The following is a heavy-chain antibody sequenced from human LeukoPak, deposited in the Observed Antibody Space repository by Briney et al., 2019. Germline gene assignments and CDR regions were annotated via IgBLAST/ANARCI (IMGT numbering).Heavy chain of an antibody. V-gene: IGHV4-34*01. D-gene: IGHD3-22*01. CDR3: ARGRHDITMIVVVMTSVSYYLDV. Sequence: SETLSLTCAVYGGSFSGYHWTWIRQSPGKGLEWIGDINPSGSTYYNPSLKSRLTISVDTSKNQFSLKLRSVTAADTAVYFCARGRHDITMIVVVMTSVSYYLDVWGKGTTVTVS. J-gene: IGHJ6*03. CDR1: GGSFSGYH. CDR2: INPSGST.